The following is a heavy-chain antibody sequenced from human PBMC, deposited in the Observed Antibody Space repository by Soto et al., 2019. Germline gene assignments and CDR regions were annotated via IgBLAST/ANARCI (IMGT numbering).Heavy chain of an antibody. Sequence: HSETLSLTCTVSGGSISSYYWSWIRQPPGKGLEWIGYIYYSGSTNYNPSLKSRVTISVDTSKNQFSLKLSSVTAADTAVYYCARSPPDIVATTPFDYWGQGTLVTVSS. CDR2: IYYSGST. CDR3: ARSPPDIVATTPFDY. V-gene: IGHV4-59*01. J-gene: IGHJ4*02. D-gene: IGHD5-12*01. CDR1: GGSISSYY.